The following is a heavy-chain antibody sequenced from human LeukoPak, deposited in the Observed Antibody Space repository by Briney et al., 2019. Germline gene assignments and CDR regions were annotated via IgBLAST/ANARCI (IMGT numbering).Heavy chain of an antibody. Sequence: ASVKVSCKASGYTFTNHSINWVRQAPGQGLEYMGWIDTNTGNPTYAQAFTGRIVLSLDASVSTAYLDIRSLKAEDTAVYFCARRSMVQHLDVWGKGTTVIVSS. CDR1: GYTFTNHS. CDR3: ARRSMVQHLDV. D-gene: IGHD3-10*01. CDR2: IDTNTGNP. V-gene: IGHV7-4-1*02. J-gene: IGHJ6*04.